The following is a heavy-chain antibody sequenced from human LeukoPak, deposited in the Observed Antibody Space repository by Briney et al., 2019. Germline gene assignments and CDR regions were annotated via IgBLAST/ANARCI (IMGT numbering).Heavy chain of an antibody. CDR1: GGTFSSYA. V-gene: IGHV1-69*04. CDR3: ARRHPGDGYNYWTGYYFDY. Sequence: SVKVSCKASGGTFSSYAISWVRQAPGQGLEWMGRIIPILGIANYAQKFQGRVTMIRDTSTSTVYMELSSLRFEDTAVYYCARRHPGDGYNYWTGYYFDYWGQGTLVTVSS. J-gene: IGHJ4*02. D-gene: IGHD5-24*01. CDR2: IIPILGIA.